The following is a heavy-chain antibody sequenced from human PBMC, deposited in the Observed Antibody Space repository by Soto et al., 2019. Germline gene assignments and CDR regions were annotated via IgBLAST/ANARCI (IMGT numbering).Heavy chain of an antibody. V-gene: IGHV3-72*01. CDR1: GFTFTDHY. CDR2: SRNKAKSYTT. D-gene: IGHD3-3*01. CDR3: SRLEGG. J-gene: IGHJ4*02. Sequence: EEQLVESGGDLVQPGGSLTLSCVGSGFTFTDHYMEWVRQAPGKGLEWIARSRNKAKSYTTDYAASVKGRFTISRDLSKNSLYLQMNNLKIEDPAVYYGSRLEGGWGQGTLVTVSS.